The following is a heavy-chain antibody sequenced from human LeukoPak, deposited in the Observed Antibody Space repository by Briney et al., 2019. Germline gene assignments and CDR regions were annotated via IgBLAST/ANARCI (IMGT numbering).Heavy chain of an antibody. CDR3: ARKDQGYSYGHDAFDI. CDR1: GFTFSSYW. D-gene: IGHD5-18*01. J-gene: IGHJ3*02. V-gene: IGHV3-7*01. Sequence: GGSLRLSCAASGFTFSSYWMSWVRQAPGKGLEWVANIKQDGSEKYYVDSVKGRFTISRDNAKNSLYLQMNSLRAEDTAVYYCARKDQGYSYGHDAFDIWGQGTMVTVSS. CDR2: IKQDGSEK.